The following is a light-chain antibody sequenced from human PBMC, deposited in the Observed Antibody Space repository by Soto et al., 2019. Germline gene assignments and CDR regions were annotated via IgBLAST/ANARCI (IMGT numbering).Light chain of an antibody. Sequence: EIVMTQSPATLSVSPGERATLSCRASQSVSRNLAWYQQKSGQAPRLLIYGASTRATGIPASFSGSGSGTEFTLTISSLQSEDFAVYYCQQYNNWPATFGQGTKVEIK. V-gene: IGKV3D-15*01. CDR3: QQYNNWPAT. CDR1: QSVSRN. J-gene: IGKJ1*01. CDR2: GAS.